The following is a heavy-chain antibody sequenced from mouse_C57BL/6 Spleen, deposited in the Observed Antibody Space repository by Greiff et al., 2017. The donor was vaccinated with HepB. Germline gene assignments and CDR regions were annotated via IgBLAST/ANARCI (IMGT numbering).Heavy chain of an antibody. J-gene: IGHJ2*01. V-gene: IGHV1-39*01. D-gene: IGHD1-1*01. CDR3: ARSSLTTVAPYFDY. Sequence: EVQVVESGPELVKPGASVKISCKASGYSFTDYNMNWVKQSNGKSLEWIGVINPNYGTTSYNQKFKGKATLTVDQSSSTAYMQLNSLTSEDSAVYYCARSSLTTVAPYFDYWGQGTTLTVSS. CDR1: GYSFTDYN. CDR2: INPNYGTT.